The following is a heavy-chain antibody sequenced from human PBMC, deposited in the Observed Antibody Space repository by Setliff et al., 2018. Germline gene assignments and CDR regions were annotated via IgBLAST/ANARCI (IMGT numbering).Heavy chain of an antibody. Sequence: ASVKVSCKASGGTFSGYAFSWVRQAPGQGLEWIGGITPIFETAHYAEKFRDRVTITADKSTTTVHMELSSLTSEDTAVYFCARDSVTLGQLERRGGWHYYGMDVWGQGTAVTVSS. V-gene: IGHV1-69*06. J-gene: IGHJ6*02. D-gene: IGHD1-1*01. CDR3: ARDSVTLGQLERRGGWHYYGMDV. CDR2: ITPIFETA. CDR1: GGTFSGYA.